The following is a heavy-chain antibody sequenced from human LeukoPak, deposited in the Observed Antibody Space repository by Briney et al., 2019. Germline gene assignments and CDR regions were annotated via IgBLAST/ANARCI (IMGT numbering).Heavy chain of an antibody. Sequence: SETLSLTCTVSGGSISSSSYYWGWIRQPPGKGLEWIGSIYYSGSTYYNPSLKSRVTISVDTSKNQFSLKLSSVTVADTAVYYCARHRDIVVVMLDYWGQGTLVTVSS. CDR3: ARHRDIVVVMLDY. V-gene: IGHV4-39*01. CDR1: GGSISSSSYY. J-gene: IGHJ4*02. CDR2: IYYSGST. D-gene: IGHD2-2*01.